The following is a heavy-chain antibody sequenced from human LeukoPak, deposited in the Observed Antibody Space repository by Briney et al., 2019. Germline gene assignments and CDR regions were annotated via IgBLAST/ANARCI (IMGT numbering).Heavy chain of an antibody. CDR3: AKDAAGPEY. Sequence: PSETLSLTCGVSGGSISSTNWWSWVRQAPGKGLEWVSGISGSGGDTWYPDSVKGRFTISRDNSKNTLFLQMNSLRVEDTAMYYCAKDAAGPEYWGQGTRVTVSS. J-gene: IGHJ4*02. CDR2: ISGSGGDT. CDR1: GGSISSTN. D-gene: IGHD6-13*01. V-gene: IGHV3-23*01.